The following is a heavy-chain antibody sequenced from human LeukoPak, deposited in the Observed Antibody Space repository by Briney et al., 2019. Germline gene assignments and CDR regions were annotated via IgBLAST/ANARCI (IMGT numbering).Heavy chain of an antibody. CDR2: ISGSGGTI. J-gene: IGHJ4*02. D-gene: IGHD1-26*01. Sequence: PGGSLRLSCAASGFTFSDYYMNWIRQAPGKALEWISYISGSGGTICYADSVKGRFTISRDNGRNSLYLQMNSLRAEDTAVYYCARDKGERSSGSYSKYWGQGTLATVSS. CDR1: GFTFSDYY. V-gene: IGHV3-11*04. CDR3: ARDKGERSSGSYSKY.